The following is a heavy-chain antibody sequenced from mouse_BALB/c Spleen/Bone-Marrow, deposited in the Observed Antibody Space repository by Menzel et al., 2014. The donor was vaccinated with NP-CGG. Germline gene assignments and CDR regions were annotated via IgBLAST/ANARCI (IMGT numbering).Heavy chain of an antibody. J-gene: IGHJ1*01. CDR2: ITYSGIT. CDR3: ARSAGWYFDV. Sequence: DVQLVESGPGLVKPSQSLSLTCTVTGYSITSDYAWNWIRQFPGNKLEWMGYITYSGITSYNPSLKSRISITRDTSKNQFFLQLNSVTTEDTATYYCARSAGWYFDVWGAGTTVTVSS. V-gene: IGHV3-2*02. CDR1: GYSITSDYA.